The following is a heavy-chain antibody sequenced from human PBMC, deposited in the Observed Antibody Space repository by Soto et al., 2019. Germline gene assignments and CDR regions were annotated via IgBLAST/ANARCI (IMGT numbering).Heavy chain of an antibody. CDR1: GFSLSTSGVG. V-gene: IGHV2-5*01. CDR3: AHRGSSSVTTVFDY. CDR2: IYWNDDK. J-gene: IGHJ4*02. Sequence: SGPTLVNPTQTLTLTCTFSGFSLSTSGVGVGWIRQPPGKALEWLALIYWNDDKRYSPSLKSRLTITKDTSKNQVVLTMTNMDPVDTATYYCAHRGSSSVTTVFDYWGQGTLVTAPQ. D-gene: IGHD6-6*01.